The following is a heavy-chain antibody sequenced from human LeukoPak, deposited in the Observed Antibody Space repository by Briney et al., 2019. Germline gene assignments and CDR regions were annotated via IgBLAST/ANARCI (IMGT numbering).Heavy chain of an antibody. CDR3: ARDPIP. J-gene: IGHJ5*02. CDR1: GGSISSYY. CDR2: IYYSGST. Sequence: SETLSLTCTVSGGSISSYYWSWIRQPPGKGLEWIGYIYYSGSTNYNPSLKSRVTISVDTSKNQFSLKLGSVTAADTAVYYCARDPIPWGQGTLVAVSS. V-gene: IGHV4-59*01.